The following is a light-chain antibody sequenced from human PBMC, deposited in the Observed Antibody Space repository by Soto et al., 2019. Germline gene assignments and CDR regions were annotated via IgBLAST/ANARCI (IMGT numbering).Light chain of an antibody. J-gene: IGKJ1*01. CDR1: QGISSF. Sequence: DIQMTQSPSSLSASVGDRVTITCRASQGISSFLAWYQQKPGKAPKLLIYAASSLHSGVPSRFSGSGSGTDFTLTISSLQPEDFATYYCQQFESYSWTFGEGTKVDIK. CDR3: QQFESYSWT. CDR2: AAS. V-gene: IGKV1-16*01.